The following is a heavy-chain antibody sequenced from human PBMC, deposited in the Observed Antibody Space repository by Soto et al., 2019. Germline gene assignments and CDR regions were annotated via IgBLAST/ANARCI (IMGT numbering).Heavy chain of an antibody. CDR2: IWYDGSNK. CDR1: GFTFSSYG. D-gene: IGHD6-19*01. Sequence: QVQLVESGGGVVQPGRSLRLSCAASGFTFSSYGMHWVRQAPGKGLEWVAVIWYDGSNKYYADSVKGRFTISRDNSKNTLYLKMNSLRAEDTAVYYCARYRDSSGWYQFDYWGQGTLVTVSS. J-gene: IGHJ4*02. V-gene: IGHV3-33*01. CDR3: ARYRDSSGWYQFDY.